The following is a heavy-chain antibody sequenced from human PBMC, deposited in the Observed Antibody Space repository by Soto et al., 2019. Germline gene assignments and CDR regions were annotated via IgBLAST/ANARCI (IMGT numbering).Heavy chain of an antibody. V-gene: IGHV3-30*03. CDR3: ARVAAILKSMEVLDY. J-gene: IGHJ4*02. CDR1: GFIFRDYL. D-gene: IGHD1-1*01. CDR2: LSFDGTAE. Sequence: QVQLVESGGGVVQPVTSLRLSCTASGFIFRDYLIHWVRHAPCKGLEWLAVLSFDGTAEYYADSTRGRFTISRDIPKSTTYLVINQWRREDTAMYYCARVAAILKSMEVLDYWGQGTLVTVPS.